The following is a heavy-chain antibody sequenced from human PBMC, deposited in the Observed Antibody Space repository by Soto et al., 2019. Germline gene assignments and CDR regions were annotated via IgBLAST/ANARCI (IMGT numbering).Heavy chain of an antibody. V-gene: IGHV4-59*01. CDR1: GGSISSYY. J-gene: IGHJ4*02. D-gene: IGHD2-8*01. Sequence: SETLSLTCTVSGGSISSYYWSWIRQPPGKGLEWIGYIYYSGSTNYNPSLKSRVTISVDTSKNQFSLKLSSVTAADTAVYYCARRYAGNFDYWGQGTLVTVSS. CDR2: IYYSGST. CDR3: ARRYAGNFDY.